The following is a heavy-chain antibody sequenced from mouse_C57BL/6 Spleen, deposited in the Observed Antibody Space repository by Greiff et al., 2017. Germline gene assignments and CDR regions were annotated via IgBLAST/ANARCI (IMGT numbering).Heavy chain of an antibody. V-gene: IGHV1-80*01. D-gene: IGHD1-1*01. Sequence: QVQLQQSGAELVKPGASVKISCKASGYAFSSYWMNWVKQRPGKGLEWIGQIYPGDGDTNYNGKFKGKATLTADKSSSTAYMQLSSLTSEDSAVYFCARHGSSPYYAMDYWGQGTSDTVSS. CDR1: GYAFSSYW. J-gene: IGHJ4*01. CDR2: IYPGDGDT. CDR3: ARHGSSPYYAMDY.